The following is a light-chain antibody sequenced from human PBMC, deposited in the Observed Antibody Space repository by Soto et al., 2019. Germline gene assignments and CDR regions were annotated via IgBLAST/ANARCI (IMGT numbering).Light chain of an antibody. CDR3: QQLDNSQWT. Sequence: EIVMTQSPATLSVSPGERATLSCRASQSVSSSYLAWYQQKPGQAPRLLIYGASTRATGIPARFSGSGSGTDFTLTISKLEPEDFAMYYCQQLDNSQWTFGQGTKVDIK. CDR2: GAS. CDR1: QSVSSSY. J-gene: IGKJ1*01. V-gene: IGKV3-20*01.